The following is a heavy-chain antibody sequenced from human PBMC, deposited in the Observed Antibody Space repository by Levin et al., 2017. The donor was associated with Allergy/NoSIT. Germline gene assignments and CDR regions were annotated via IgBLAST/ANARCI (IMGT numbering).Heavy chain of an antibody. V-gene: IGHV3-33*01. CDR1: GFTFSSYG. Sequence: GGSLRLSCAASGFTFSSYGMHWVRQAPGKGLEWVAVIWYDGSNKYYADSVKGRFTISRDNSKNTLYLQMNSLRAEDTAVYYCARDPLRYDSSGYYYYYWGQGTLVTVSS. CDR3: ARDPLRYDSSGYYYYY. CDR2: IWYDGSNK. J-gene: IGHJ4*02. D-gene: IGHD3-22*01.